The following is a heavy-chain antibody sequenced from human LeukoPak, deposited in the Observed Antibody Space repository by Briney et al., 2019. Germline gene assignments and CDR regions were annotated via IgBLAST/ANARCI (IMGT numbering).Heavy chain of an antibody. Sequence: AETLSLTCAVYGGSFSGYYWSWIRQPPGKGLEWIGEINHSGSTNYNPSLKSRVTISVDTSKNQFSLKLSSVTAADTAVYYCARGPTDFDYWGQGTLVTVSS. V-gene: IGHV4-34*01. CDR2: INHSGST. D-gene: IGHD1-1*01. CDR1: GGSFSGYY. CDR3: ARGPTDFDY. J-gene: IGHJ4*02.